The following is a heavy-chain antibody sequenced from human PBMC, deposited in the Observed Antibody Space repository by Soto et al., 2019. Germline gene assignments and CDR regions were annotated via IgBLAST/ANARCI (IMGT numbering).Heavy chain of an antibody. J-gene: IGHJ5*02. V-gene: IGHV4-4*02. CDR1: GGSISSNNW. CDR2: IYHSGSS. CDR3: ARERSSAYFEP. D-gene: IGHD3-9*01. Sequence: QVQLQESGPGLVKPSGTLSLTCAVSGGSISSNNWWNWVRQPPGKGLEWIGEIYHSGSSNYNPSLKSRVPISVDKSKNQFSLTLSSVTAADTAVYYCARERSSAYFEPWGQGTLVTVSS.